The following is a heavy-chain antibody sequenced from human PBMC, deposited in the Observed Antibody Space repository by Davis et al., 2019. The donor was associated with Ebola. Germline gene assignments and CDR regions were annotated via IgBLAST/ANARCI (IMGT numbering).Heavy chain of an antibody. V-gene: IGHV3-66*01. CDR2: LSSGGIT. Sequence: GESLKISCVVSGFSVSSNYMSWVRQAPGKGLECISILSSGGITDYTGSVKGRFTISRDNSKNTLYLQMNNLRVEDTAVYYCARDEDSKNAFDIWGQGTMVTVSS. CDR1: GFSVSSNY. D-gene: IGHD2-15*01. J-gene: IGHJ3*02. CDR3: ARDEDSKNAFDI.